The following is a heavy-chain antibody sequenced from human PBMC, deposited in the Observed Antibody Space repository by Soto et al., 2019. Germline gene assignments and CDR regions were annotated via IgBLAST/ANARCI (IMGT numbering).Heavy chain of an antibody. CDR1: GDSINSDNYY. J-gene: IGHJ4*02. CDR3: ARLEGLATISYYFDY. CDR2: IYYRGNT. D-gene: IGHD3-9*01. V-gene: IGHV4-39*01. Sequence: SETLSLTCSVSGDSINSDNYYWGWIRQPPGKGLKWIGSIYYRGNTYYNQSLKTRVTISLDKSKSQFSLKLNSVNAADSAVNFCARLEGLATISYYFDYWGQGTLVTVSS.